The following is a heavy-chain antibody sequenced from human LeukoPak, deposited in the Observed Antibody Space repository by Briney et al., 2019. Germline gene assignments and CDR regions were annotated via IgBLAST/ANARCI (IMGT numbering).Heavy chain of an antibody. D-gene: IGHD3-10*01. V-gene: IGHV3-30*02. CDR1: GFTFTYYG. CDR2: IRYEGNEK. CDR3: AKDLMRDRWFGES. J-gene: IGHJ5*02. Sequence: PGGSLRLPCAASGFTFTYYGMHWVRQAPGKGLEWVAFIRYEGNEKFYADSVKGRFTISRDNSKNTLYLQMNSLRLEDTAVYYCAKDLMRDRWFGESWGQGTLVTVSS.